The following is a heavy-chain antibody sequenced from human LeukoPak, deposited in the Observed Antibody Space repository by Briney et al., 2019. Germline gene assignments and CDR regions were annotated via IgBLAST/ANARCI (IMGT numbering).Heavy chain of an antibody. V-gene: IGHV4-34*01. Sequence: PSETLSLTCAVYGGSFSGYYWSWIRQPPGKGLEWIGEINHSGSTNYNPSLKSRVTISVDTSKNQFSLKLSSVTAADTAVYYCARDTRIAFDIWGQGTMVTVSS. CDR1: GGSFSGYY. CDR3: ARDTRIAFDI. CDR2: INHSGST. J-gene: IGHJ3*02.